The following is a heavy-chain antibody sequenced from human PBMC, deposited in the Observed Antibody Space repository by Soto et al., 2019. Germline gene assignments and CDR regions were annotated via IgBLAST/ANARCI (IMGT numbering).Heavy chain of an antibody. V-gene: IGHV4-31*03. CDR3: ARAVAGNAQSMDY. Sequence: TLSLTCTVSGGSMSSGGYYWSWFRQHPGKGLEWIGYIDYSGSTYYNASLKSRVTISVDTSKNQLCLRLSSVTAADTAMYYWARAVAGNAQSMDYWGQGTGVTVSS. J-gene: IGHJ4*02. D-gene: IGHD2-2*03. CDR1: GGSMSSGGYY. CDR2: IDYSGST.